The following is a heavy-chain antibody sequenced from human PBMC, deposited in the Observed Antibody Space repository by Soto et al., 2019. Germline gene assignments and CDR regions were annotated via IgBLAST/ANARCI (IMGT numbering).Heavy chain of an antibody. J-gene: IGHJ5*02. CDR1: GGSISSYY. V-gene: IGHV4-59*01. D-gene: IGHD1-26*01. CDR3: AVEQWDWFDP. Sequence: PSETLSLTCTVSGGSISSYYWSWIRQPPGKGLEWIGYMYYGGSTDYNPSLKNRVTISMDTSKNQFSLSLTSVTAADTAVYYCAVEQWDWFDPWGQGTLVTVSS. CDR2: MYYGGST.